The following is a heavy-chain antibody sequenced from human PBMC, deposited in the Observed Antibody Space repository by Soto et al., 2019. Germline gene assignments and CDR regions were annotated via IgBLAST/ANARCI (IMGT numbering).Heavy chain of an antibody. CDR3: ARDLNGVVAATPKAFDI. V-gene: IGHV4-31*03. CDR1: GGSISSGGYY. J-gene: IGHJ3*02. CDR2: IYYSGST. Sequence: QVQLQESGPGLVKPSQTLSLTCTVSGGSISSGGYYWSWIRQHPGKGLEWIGYIYYSGSTYYNPSLKSRVTISVDTSKNQFSLKLSSVTAADTAVYYCARDLNGVVAATPKAFDIWGQGTMVTVSS. D-gene: IGHD2-15*01.